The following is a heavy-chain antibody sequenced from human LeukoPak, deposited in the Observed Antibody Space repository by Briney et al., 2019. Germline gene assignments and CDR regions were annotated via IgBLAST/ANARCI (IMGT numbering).Heavy chain of an antibody. J-gene: IGHJ4*02. Sequence: PGGSLRLSCAASGFSFSDYYMTWIRQAPGKGLECVSYISSTGSNTFYADSVRGRFTISRDNAKNSLYLQMNSLRAEDTAVYYCARKPGTSDDYWGQGTLVTVSS. CDR2: ISSTGSNT. V-gene: IGHV3-11*04. CDR3: ARKPGTSDDY. CDR1: GFSFSDYY. D-gene: IGHD1-1*01.